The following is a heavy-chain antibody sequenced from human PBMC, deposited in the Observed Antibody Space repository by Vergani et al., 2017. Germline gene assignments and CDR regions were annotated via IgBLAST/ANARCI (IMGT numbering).Heavy chain of an antibody. J-gene: IGHJ6*02. CDR1: GGTFSSYT. CDR2: IIPILGTA. D-gene: IGHD5-24*01. V-gene: IGHV1-69*08. CDR3: ARPRRDGYNYYYYYGMDV. Sequence: QVQLVQSGAEVKKPGSSVKVSCKASGGTFSSYTISWVRQAPGQGLEWMGRIIPILGTANYAQKFQGRVTITADKSTSTAYMELSSLRSEDTAVYYCARPRRDGYNYYYYYGMDVWGQGTTVTVSS.